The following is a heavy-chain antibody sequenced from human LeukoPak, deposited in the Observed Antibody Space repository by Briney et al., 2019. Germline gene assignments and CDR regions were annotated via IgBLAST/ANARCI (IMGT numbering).Heavy chain of an antibody. V-gene: IGHV3-74*01. D-gene: IGHD3-9*01. CDR3: ARDFDMGITPGDDFDF. CDR1: GFSFSKYW. Sequence: GGSLRLSCAASGFSFSKYWMHWVRQTPGEGLVWVSRIKEDGTYTSYADSVKGRFTISRDNARNTVFLQMNSLRAEDTAVYYCARDFDMGITPGDDFDFWGQGTLVAVSS. J-gene: IGHJ4*02. CDR2: IKEDGTYT.